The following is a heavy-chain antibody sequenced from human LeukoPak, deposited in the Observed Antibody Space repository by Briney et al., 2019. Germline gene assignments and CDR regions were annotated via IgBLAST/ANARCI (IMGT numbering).Heavy chain of an antibody. D-gene: IGHD2-2*01. Sequence: PSETLSVTCTVSGGSISSYYWSWIRQHPGKGLEWIGYIYTSGSTNYNPSLKSRVTISVDTSKNQFSLKLSSVTAADTAVYYCARLSVVVPAATLYYYYYMDVWGKGTTVTVSS. J-gene: IGHJ6*03. V-gene: IGHV4-4*09. CDR1: GGSISSYY. CDR2: IYTSGST. CDR3: ARLSVVVPAATLYYYYYMDV.